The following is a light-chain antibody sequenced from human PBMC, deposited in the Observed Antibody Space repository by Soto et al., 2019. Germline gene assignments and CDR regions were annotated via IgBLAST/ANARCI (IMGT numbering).Light chain of an antibody. Sequence: AIGMTQSPSSLSAATGDRVTITFRSSQGISSYLAWYQQKPGKAPKLLIYAASSLQSGVPSRFSGSGSGTDFTLTISSLQPEDFATYYCQQSYSTPPWTFGQGTKVDIK. CDR1: QGISSY. J-gene: IGKJ1*01. CDR3: QQSYSTPPWT. CDR2: AAS. V-gene: IGKV1-8*01.